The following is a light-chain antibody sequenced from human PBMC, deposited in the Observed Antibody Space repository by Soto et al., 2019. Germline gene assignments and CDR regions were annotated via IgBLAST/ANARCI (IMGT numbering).Light chain of an antibody. CDR1: SSDVGGYNY. Sequence: QSALTQPASGSGSPGQSITISCTGTSSDVGGYNYVSWYQQHPGKAPKLMMYEVSNRPSGVSNRFSGCKSGNTASLTISGLQAEDEADYYCSSYTSSSTVVFGGGTKLTVL. CDR3: SSYTSSSTVV. CDR2: EVS. V-gene: IGLV2-14*01. J-gene: IGLJ2*01.